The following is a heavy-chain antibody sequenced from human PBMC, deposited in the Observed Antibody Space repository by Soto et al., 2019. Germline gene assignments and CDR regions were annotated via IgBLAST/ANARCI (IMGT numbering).Heavy chain of an antibody. CDR2: IYGDDDK. CDR3: AHIPNYYQYDWFDP. Sequence: QITLKESGPTLVKPTQTLTLTYTFSGFSLTTRGVGVGWIRQPPGKALECLALIYGDDDKRYSPSLQSRLSITKDTSKNQVVLTMTNVDPVDTATYYCAHIPNYYQYDWFDPWGQGTLVSVSS. D-gene: IGHD3-16*01. CDR1: GFSLTTRGVG. J-gene: IGHJ5*02. V-gene: IGHV2-5*02.